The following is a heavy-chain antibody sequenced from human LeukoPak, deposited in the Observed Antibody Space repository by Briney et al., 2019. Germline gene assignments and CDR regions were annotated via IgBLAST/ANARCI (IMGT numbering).Heavy chain of an antibody. CDR2: IYYSGST. Sequence: PSETLSLTCSVSGGSISSSSYYWGWIRQPPGKGLEWIGSIYYSGSTYYNPSLKSRVTISVDTSKNQFSLKLSSVTAADTAVYYCARPDRSGWYDYWGQGTLVTVSS. CDR1: GGSISSSSYY. D-gene: IGHD6-19*01. V-gene: IGHV4-39*01. CDR3: ARPDRSGWYDY. J-gene: IGHJ4*02.